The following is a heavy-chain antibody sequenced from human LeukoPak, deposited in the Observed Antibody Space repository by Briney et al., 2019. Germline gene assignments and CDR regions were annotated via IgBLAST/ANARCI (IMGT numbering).Heavy chain of an antibody. D-gene: IGHD2-2*01. CDR1: GGTFSSYA. J-gene: IGHJ5*02. V-gene: IGHV1-18*01. CDR2: ISAYNGNT. Sequence: GSSVKVSCKASGGTFSSYAISWVRQAPGQGLEWMGWISAYNGNTNYAQKLQGRVTMTTDTSTSTAYMELSRLRSDDTAVFYCARDPWGGDIVVVPAAIHDPWGQGTLVTVSS. CDR3: ARDPWGGDIVVVPAAIHDP.